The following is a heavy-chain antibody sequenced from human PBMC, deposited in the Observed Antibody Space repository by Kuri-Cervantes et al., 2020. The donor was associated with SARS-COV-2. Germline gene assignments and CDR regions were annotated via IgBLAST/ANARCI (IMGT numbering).Heavy chain of an antibody. CDR1: GFTFSGYW. CDR2: IKEDGSQR. Sequence: GGSLRLSCAASGFTFSGYWMTWVRQAPGKGLEWVANIKEDGSQRYYVDSVKGRFTISRDNANSSLYLQMNYLGGGDTALYYCASLGSGKGAIDYWGQGTLVTVSS. V-gene: IGHV3-7*01. CDR3: ASLGSGKGAIDY. D-gene: IGHD6-25*01. J-gene: IGHJ4*02.